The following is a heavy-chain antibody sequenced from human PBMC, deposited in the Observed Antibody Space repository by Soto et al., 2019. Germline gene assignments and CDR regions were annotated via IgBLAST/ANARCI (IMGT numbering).Heavy chain of an antibody. CDR1: GGSISSGDYY. D-gene: IGHD1-26*01. CDR2: IYYSGST. Sequence: QVQLQESGPGLVKPSQTLSLTCTVSGGSISSGDYYWSWIRQPPGKGLEWIGYIYYSGSTYYNPSLRRRVTISVDTSKNQFSLKLSSVTAADTAVYYCARAHFMRGAFDYWGQGTLVTVSS. V-gene: IGHV4-30-4*01. CDR3: ARAHFMRGAFDY. J-gene: IGHJ4*02.